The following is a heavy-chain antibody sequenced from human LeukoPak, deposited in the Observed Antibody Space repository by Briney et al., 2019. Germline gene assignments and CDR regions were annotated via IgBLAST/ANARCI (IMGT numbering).Heavy chain of an antibody. Sequence: PGGPLRLSCAASGFMFSKSWMHWVRQVPGKGLVWVARIYNDGSTTSYADSVRGRFTISRDNAANTLFLQMSSLRAEDTAVYYCAREKDDHGDPGPLDAWGQGDLVTVSS. V-gene: IGHV3-74*01. CDR3: AREKDDHGDPGPLDA. J-gene: IGHJ5*02. CDR1: GFMFSKSW. D-gene: IGHD4-17*01. CDR2: IYNDGSTT.